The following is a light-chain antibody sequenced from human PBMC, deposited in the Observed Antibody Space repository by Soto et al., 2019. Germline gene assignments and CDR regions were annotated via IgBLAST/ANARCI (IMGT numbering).Light chain of an antibody. V-gene: IGKV4-1*01. CDR3: QQYYLTPRT. J-gene: IGKJ1*01. CDR1: QTILYKSNNKNY. CDR2: WAS. Sequence: DIVLTQSPDSLAVSLGERATINCKSSQTILYKSNNKNYLAWYQQKPGQPPKLLISWASTRESGVPDRFSGGGSGTDLPLTINILQAEEVAIYYCQQYYLTPRTFGQGTKVVL.